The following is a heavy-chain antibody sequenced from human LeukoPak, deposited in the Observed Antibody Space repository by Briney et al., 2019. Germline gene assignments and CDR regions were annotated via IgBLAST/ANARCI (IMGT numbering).Heavy chain of an antibody. D-gene: IGHD3-22*01. J-gene: IGHJ2*01. CDR1: GYTFISYG. Sequence: ASVKVSCKASGYTFISYGISWVRQAPGQGLEWMGGIIPIFGTANYAQKFQGRVTITADESTSTAYMELSSLRSEDTAVYYCARHDYYDSSGQINWYFDLWGRGTLVTVSS. CDR3: ARHDYYDSSGQINWYFDL. V-gene: IGHV1-69*13. CDR2: IIPIFGTA.